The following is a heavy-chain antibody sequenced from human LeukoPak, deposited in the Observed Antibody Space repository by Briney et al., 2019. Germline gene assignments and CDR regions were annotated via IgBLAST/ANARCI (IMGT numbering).Heavy chain of an antibody. CDR1: GGSISSGNYY. Sequence: TSETLSLTCTVSGGSISSGNYYWSWIRQPAGKELEWIGRIYTSGSTNYNPSLKSRVTISAETSKSQFSLKLSSVTAADTAIYYCAKDGYSWTIDYFDYWGQGTLVTVSS. D-gene: IGHD5-18*01. CDR2: IYTSGST. CDR3: AKDGYSWTIDYFDY. V-gene: IGHV4-61*02. J-gene: IGHJ4*02.